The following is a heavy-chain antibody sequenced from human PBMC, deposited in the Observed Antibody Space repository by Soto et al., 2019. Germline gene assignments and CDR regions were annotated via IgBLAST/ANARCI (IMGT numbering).Heavy chain of an antibody. J-gene: IGHJ3*01. Sequence: GGSLRLSCAASGSTFSTYAMSWVRQAPEKGLEWVSSISTTGGGTYYTDSVKGRFTISRDNSKNTLYLQMNSLRAEDTAVYYCARSYDILTGSQDLAFDVWGQGTMVTVSS. V-gene: IGHV3-23*01. CDR2: ISTTGGGT. D-gene: IGHD3-9*01. CDR1: GSTFSTYA. CDR3: ARSYDILTGSQDLAFDV.